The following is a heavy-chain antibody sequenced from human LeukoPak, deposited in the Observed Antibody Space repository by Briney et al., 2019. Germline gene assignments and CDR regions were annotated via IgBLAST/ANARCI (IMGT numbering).Heavy chain of an antibody. CDR1: GFTFSSYS. V-gene: IGHV3-48*01. CDR3: ARSRVTTMVPYWYFDL. D-gene: IGHD5-18*01. J-gene: IGHJ2*01. CDR2: ISSSSSTI. Sequence: GGSLRLSCAASGFTFSSYSMNWVRQAQGKGLEWVSYISSSSSTIYYADSVKGRFTISRDNAKNSLYLQMNSLRAEDTAVYYCARSRVTTMVPYWYFDLWGRGTLVTVSS.